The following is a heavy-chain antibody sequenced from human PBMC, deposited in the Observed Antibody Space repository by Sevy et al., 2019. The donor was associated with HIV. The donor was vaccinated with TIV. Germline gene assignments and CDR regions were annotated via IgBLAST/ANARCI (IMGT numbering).Heavy chain of an antibody. J-gene: IGHJ6*02. CDR3: AKDGLTIFGVVNYGMDV. CDR1: GFTFSSYA. D-gene: IGHD3-3*01. V-gene: IGHV3-23*01. CDR2: ISGRGGST. Sequence: GGSLRLSCAASGFTFSSYAMSWVRQAPGKGLEWVSAISGRGGSTYYADSVEGRFTISRDNSKNTLYLQMNSLRAEDTAVYYCAKDGLTIFGVVNYGMDVWGQGTTVTVSS.